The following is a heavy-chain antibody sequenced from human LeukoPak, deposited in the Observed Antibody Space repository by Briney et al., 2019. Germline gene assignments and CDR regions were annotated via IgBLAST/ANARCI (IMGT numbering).Heavy chain of an antibody. CDR1: GYTFTSNY. J-gene: IGHJ6*02. V-gene: IGHV1-69*13. D-gene: IGHD1-26*01. CDR2: IIPIFGTA. Sequence: GASVKVSCKASGYTFTSNYIHWVRQAPGQGLEWMGGIIPIFGTANYAQKFQGRVTITADESTSTAYMELSSLRSEDTAVYYCATTLGIVDYYYYGMDVWGQGTTVTVSS. CDR3: ATTLGIVDYYYYGMDV.